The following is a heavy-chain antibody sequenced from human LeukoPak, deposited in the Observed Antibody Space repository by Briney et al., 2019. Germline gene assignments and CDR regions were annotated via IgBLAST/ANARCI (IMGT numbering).Heavy chain of an antibody. V-gene: IGHV3-15*01. CDR3: TTESRFRLILDY. Sequence: VGSLRLSCAASGFIFTNAWMTCVRQAPGRGLEWVGRIKTKSEGGTTDYAAPVKGRFTISRDDSKKMIYLHMHSLKTEDTAVYFCTTESRFRLILDYWGLGTLVTVSS. CDR1: GFIFTNAW. CDR2: IKTKSEGGTT. D-gene: IGHD2-21*01. J-gene: IGHJ4*02.